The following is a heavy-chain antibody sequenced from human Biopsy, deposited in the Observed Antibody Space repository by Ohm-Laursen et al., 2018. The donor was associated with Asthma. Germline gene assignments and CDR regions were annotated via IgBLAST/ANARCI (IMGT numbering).Heavy chain of an antibody. CDR3: ARAVDYSHYYGIDV. V-gene: IGHV1-18*01. Sequence: ASVKVSCKTSGYTFNSAGITWVRQAPGQGLEWMGWISVYNGNTKVAQKLQDRVAMITDTSTSTAYMELRGLRSDDTAVYFCARAVDYSHYYGIDVWGQGTTVTVS. D-gene: IGHD3-10*01. CDR2: ISVYNGNT. J-gene: IGHJ6*02. CDR1: GYTFNSAG.